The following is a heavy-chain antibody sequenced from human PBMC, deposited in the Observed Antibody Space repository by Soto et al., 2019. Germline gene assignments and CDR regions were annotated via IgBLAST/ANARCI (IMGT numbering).Heavy chain of an antibody. Sequence: HGESLKISCKGSGYSFTSYWIGWVRQMPGKGLEWMGIIYPGDSDTRYSPSFQGQVTISADKSISTAYLQWSSLKASDTAMYYCARPSPMIVVPRPRNQKDYYYYYGMDVRGQGTTVTVSS. CDR3: ARPSPMIVVPRPRNQKDYYYYYGMDV. CDR1: GYSFTSYW. V-gene: IGHV5-51*01. CDR2: IYPGDSDT. J-gene: IGHJ6*02. D-gene: IGHD3-22*01.